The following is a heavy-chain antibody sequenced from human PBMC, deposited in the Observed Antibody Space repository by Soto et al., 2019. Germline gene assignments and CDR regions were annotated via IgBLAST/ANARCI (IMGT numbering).Heavy chain of an antibody. CDR1: LYTSSILA. J-gene: IGHJ4*02. V-gene: IGHV3-33*01. CDR2: IRYYGSIQ. CDR3: ARESGLYYYDSSGPTPSIPYDY. Sequence: RGPMRLSSTASLYTSSILALHSLRQVQGNWLELVAVIRYYGSIQYYAASVQGRLTISRDNSKNTLYLEMNSLRAEDTAVYYCARESGLYYYDSSGPTPSIPYDYWGQGTLVTV. D-gene: IGHD3-22*01.